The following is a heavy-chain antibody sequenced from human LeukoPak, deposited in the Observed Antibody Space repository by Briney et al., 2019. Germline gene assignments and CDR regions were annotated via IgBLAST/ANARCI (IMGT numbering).Heavy chain of an antibody. Sequence: GASVKVSCKASGYTFTSYDINWVRQATGQGLEWMGWMNPNSGNTGYAQKFQGRVTMTRNTSISTAYMELSSLRSEDTAVYYCVTLDTAMVTADYWGQGTLVTVSS. D-gene: IGHD5-18*01. J-gene: IGHJ4*02. CDR2: MNPNSGNT. CDR1: GYTFTSYD. V-gene: IGHV1-8*01. CDR3: VTLDTAMVTADY.